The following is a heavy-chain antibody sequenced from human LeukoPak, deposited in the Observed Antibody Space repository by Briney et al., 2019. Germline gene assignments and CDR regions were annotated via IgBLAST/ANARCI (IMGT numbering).Heavy chain of an antibody. Sequence: SETLSLTCTVSGGSIRSYYWSWIRQPPGKGLDWIGYIYYTGSTNYNPSLKGRVTISVDTSKNQFSLNLISVTAADTAVYYCARVLPYSSGWGVDYWGQGALVTVSS. V-gene: IGHV4-59*01. J-gene: IGHJ4*02. D-gene: IGHD6-19*01. CDR2: IYYTGST. CDR1: GGSIRSYY. CDR3: ARVLPYSSGWGVDY.